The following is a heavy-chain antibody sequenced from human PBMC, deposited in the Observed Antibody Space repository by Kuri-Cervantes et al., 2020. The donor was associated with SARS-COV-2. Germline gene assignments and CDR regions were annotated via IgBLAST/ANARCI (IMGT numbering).Heavy chain of an antibody. V-gene: IGHV1-18*01. CDR2: ISSYNGNT. CDR3: ARGRFATWVYSGYDGPIA. D-gene: IGHD5-12*01. Sequence: ASVKVSCKASGYTFTSYGIRWVRQAPGQGLEGMGWISSYNGNTNYAQKLQSRLTMTTDTSTSTAYMELRSLRSDDTAVYYCARGRFATWVYSGYDGPIAWGQGTRVTVSS. J-gene: IGHJ5*02. CDR1: GYTFTSYG.